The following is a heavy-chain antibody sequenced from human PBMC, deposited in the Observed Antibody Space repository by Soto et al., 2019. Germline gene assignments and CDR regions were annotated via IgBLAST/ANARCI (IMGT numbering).Heavy chain of an antibody. CDR3: TTYGSGSSYTYYFDN. CDR1: GFTFSNAW. J-gene: IGHJ4*02. Sequence: VPLVESGGGLVKPGGSLRLSCAASGFTFSNAWMSWVRQAPGKGLEWVGRIKSKTDGGTTDYAAPVKGRFTISRDDSKNTLYLQMNSLKTEDKAVYYCTTYGSGSSYTYYFDNWGQGTLVTVSS. CDR2: IKSKTDGGTT. V-gene: IGHV3-15*01. D-gene: IGHD3-10*01.